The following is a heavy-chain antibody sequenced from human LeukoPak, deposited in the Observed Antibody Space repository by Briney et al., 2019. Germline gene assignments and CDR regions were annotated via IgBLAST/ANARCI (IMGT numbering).Heavy chain of an antibody. CDR1: GFTFSSYA. J-gene: IGHJ4*02. V-gene: IGHV3-30-3*01. CDR2: ISYDGSNK. CDR3: ARVSTSFDY. D-gene: IGHD2-2*01. Sequence: GRSLRLSCAASGFTFSSYAMHWVHQAPGKGLEWVAVISYDGSNKYYADSVKGRFTISRDNSKNTLYLQMNSLRAEDTAVYYCARVSTSFDYWGQGTLVTVSS.